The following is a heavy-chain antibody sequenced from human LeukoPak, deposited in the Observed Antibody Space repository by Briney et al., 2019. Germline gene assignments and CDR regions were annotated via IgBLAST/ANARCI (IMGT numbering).Heavy chain of an antibody. CDR3: ARERRYYGSGVYYKTLDY. V-gene: IGHV3-33*01. CDR2: IWSDGSNK. J-gene: IGHJ4*02. CDR1: GFTFSSYG. Sequence: GRSLRLSCAASGFTFSSYGMHWVRQAPGKGLEWVAVIWSDGSNKYYADSVKGRFTISRDNSKNTLYLQMNSLRAEDTAVYYCARERRYYGSGVYYKTLDYWGQGTLVTVSS. D-gene: IGHD3-10*01.